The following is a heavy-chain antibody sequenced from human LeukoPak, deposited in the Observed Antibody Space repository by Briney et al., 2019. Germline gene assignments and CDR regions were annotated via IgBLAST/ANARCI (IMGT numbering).Heavy chain of an antibody. J-gene: IGHJ4*02. CDR1: GFTFSSYA. CDR3: AKDSRSSRYGGYVRYFDY. D-gene: IGHD5-12*01. V-gene: IGHV3-23*01. CDR2: ISGSGGST. Sequence: GGSLRLSCAASGFTFSSYAMSWVRQAPGKGLEWVSAISGSGGSTYYAGSVKGRFTISRDNSKNTLYLQMNSLRAEDTAVYYCAKDSRSSRYGGYVRYFDYWGQGTLVTVSS.